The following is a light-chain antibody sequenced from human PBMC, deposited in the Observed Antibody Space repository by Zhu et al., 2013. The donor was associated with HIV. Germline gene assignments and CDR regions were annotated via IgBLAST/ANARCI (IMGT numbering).Light chain of an antibody. CDR2: DAS. Sequence: DIQMTQSPSTLSASVGDRVTMTCRASQSVSTWVAWYQHKPGKAPKLLIYDASTLESRVPSRFSGSGSGTEFTLTISSLQPDDFATYYCQHYNNYPWTFGQGTKVE. J-gene: IGKJ1*01. V-gene: IGKV1-5*01. CDR1: QSVSTW. CDR3: QHYNNYPWT.